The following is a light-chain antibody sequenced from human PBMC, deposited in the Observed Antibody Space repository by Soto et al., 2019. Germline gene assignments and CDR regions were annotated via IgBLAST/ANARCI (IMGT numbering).Light chain of an antibody. CDR3: SSYTSTITPVV. J-gene: IGLJ2*01. CDR2: EVS. V-gene: IGLV2-14*01. CDR1: SSDVGTYNY. Sequence: QSALTQPASVSGSPGQSITISCTGTSSDVGTYNYVSWYQQHPGKAPKLIIYEVSNRPSGVSNRFSGSKSGNTASLTISGLQAEDEADYYCSSYTSTITPVVFGGGTKLTVL.